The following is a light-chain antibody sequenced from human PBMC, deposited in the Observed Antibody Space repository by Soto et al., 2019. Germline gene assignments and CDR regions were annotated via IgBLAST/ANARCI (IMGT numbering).Light chain of an antibody. J-gene: IGLJ3*02. V-gene: IGLV1-40*01. CDR1: SSNIGAGYD. Sequence: QSVLTQPPSVSGAPGQRVTISCTGNSSNIGAGYDVHWYQQLPGKAPKLLIFGNSHRPSGVPDRFFGSKSGTSASLAITGLQAEDEAEYYCAAWDDTLSGRVFGGGTKLTVL. CDR3: AAWDDTLSGRV. CDR2: GNS.